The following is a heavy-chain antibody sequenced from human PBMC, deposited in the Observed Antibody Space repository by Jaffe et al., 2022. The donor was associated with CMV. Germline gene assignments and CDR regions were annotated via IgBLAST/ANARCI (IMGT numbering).Heavy chain of an antibody. CDR3: ARHYCSGGRCHSGLIAFDF. V-gene: IGHV5-10-1*03. CDR1: GYSFTSYW. CDR2: IDPTDSYS. Sequence: EVQLVQSGTEVKKSGESLRISCKASGYSFTSYWISWVRQTPGKGLEWMGRIDPTDSYSNYSPSFKGHVTISVDKSISTAYLQWNSLKASDTAIYYCARHYCSGGRCHSGLIAFDFWGQGTLVTASS. D-gene: IGHD2-15*01. J-gene: IGHJ3*01.